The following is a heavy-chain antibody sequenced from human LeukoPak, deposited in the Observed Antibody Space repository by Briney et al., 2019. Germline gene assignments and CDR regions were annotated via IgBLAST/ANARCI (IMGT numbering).Heavy chain of an antibody. CDR3: ARGAVTTYFSWLDP. V-gene: IGHV3-7*01. Sequence: PGGSLRLSCAAAGFTVSSNYMSWVRQAPGKGLEWVANINQDGSEKDYVDSVKGRFTISRDNAKNSMNLQMHSLRAEDTAVYYCARGAVTTYFSWLDPWGQGTLVTVSS. CDR1: GFTVSSNY. J-gene: IGHJ5*02. D-gene: IGHD4-11*01. CDR2: INQDGSEK.